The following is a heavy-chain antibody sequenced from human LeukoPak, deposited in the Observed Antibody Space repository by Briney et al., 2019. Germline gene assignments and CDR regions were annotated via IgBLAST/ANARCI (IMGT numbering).Heavy chain of an antibody. CDR3: ARGVDSGYYGEPFDY. V-gene: IGHV4-34*01. J-gene: IGHJ4*02. CDR1: GGSFSGYY. D-gene: IGHD3-22*01. CDR2: INHSGST. Sequence: PSETLSLTCAVYGGSFSGYYWSWIRQPPGKGLEWIGEINHSGSTNYNPSLKSRVTISVDTSKNQFSLKLSSVTAADTAVYYCARGVDSGYYGEPFDYWGQGTLVTVSS.